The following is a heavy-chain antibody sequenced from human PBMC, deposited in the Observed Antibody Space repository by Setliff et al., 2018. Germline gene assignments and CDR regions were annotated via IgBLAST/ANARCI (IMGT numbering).Heavy chain of an antibody. CDR2: IYYSGST. V-gene: IGHV4-39*07. D-gene: IGHD1-20*01. CDR1: GGSISSSSYY. CDR3: ARGRSYNWKYYFDY. Sequence: PSETLSLTCTVSGGSISSSSYYWGWIRQPPGKGLEWIGSIYYSGSTYYNPSLKSRVTISVDTSKNQFSLKLSSVTAADTAVYYCARGRSYNWKYYFDYWSQGTLVTVSS. J-gene: IGHJ4*02.